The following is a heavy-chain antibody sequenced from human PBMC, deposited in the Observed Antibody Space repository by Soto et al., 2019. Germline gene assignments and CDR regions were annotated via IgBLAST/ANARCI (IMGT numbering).Heavy chain of an antibody. CDR3: ARRRRYSYYYYGMDV. V-gene: IGHV4-34*01. J-gene: IGHJ6*02. D-gene: IGHD5-18*01. Sequence: SETLSLTCAVYGGSFSGYYWSWIRQPPGKGLEWIGEINHSGSTNYNPSLKSRVTISVDTSKNQFSLKLSSVTAADTAVYYCARRRRYSYYYYGMDVWGQGTKVTVSS. CDR1: GGSFSGYY. CDR2: INHSGST.